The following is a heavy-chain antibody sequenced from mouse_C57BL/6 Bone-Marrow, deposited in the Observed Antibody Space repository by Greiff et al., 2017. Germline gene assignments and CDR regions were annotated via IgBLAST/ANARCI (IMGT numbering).Heavy chain of an antibody. CDR3: ARTGGY. CDR2: IDPSDSYT. Sequence: VQLQQPGAELVKPGASVKLSCKASGYTFTSYWMQWVKQRPGQGLEWIGEIDPSDSYTNYNQKFKGKATLTVDTSSSTAYMQLSSLTSEDSAVSYCARTGGYWGQGTSVTVSS. J-gene: IGHJ4*01. CDR1: GYTFTSYW. V-gene: IGHV1-50*01.